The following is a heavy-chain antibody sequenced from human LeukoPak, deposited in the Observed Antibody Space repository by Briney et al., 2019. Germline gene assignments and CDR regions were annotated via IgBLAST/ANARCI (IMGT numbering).Heavy chain of an antibody. Sequence: GGSLILSCTASGFTFSSSWMHWVRQAPGKGLEWVSRINSDGRRTSYADSVKGRFTISRDNSKNTLYLQMNSLRAEDTAVYYCAKREGSGRYHDYWGQGKLVSVSS. CDR2: INSDGRRT. J-gene: IGHJ4*02. V-gene: IGHV3-74*01. D-gene: IGHD3-10*01. CDR1: GFTFSSSW. CDR3: AKREGSGRYHDY.